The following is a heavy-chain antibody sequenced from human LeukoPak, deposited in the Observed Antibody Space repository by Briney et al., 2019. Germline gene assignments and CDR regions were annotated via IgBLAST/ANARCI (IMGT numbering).Heavy chain of an antibody. CDR3: ARGGFDSSGYYNFDY. CDR1: GGSFSGYF. D-gene: IGHD3-22*01. V-gene: IGHV4-34*01. J-gene: IGHJ4*02. CDR2: INHNGGT. Sequence: SETLSLTCAVYGGSFSGYFWSWIRQPPGKGLEWIGDINHNGGTNYNPSLKSRVTISVDTSKNQFSLRLSSVTAADTAVYYCARGGFDSSGYYNFDYWGQGTLVTVSS.